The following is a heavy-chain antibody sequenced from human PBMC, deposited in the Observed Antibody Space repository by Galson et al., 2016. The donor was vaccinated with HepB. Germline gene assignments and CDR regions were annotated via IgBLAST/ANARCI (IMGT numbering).Heavy chain of an antibody. Sequence: SETLSLTCTVSGGSISGSGYHWGWIRQPPGKGLEWNGSIHYSGSAYYHPSLKSRVTISVDTSRNQFSLKLGSVAAADTAVYYCARIVSTSLVRGPFGYWGHGTLVTVSS. CDR3: ARIVSTSLVRGPFGY. CDR1: GGSISGSGYH. CDR2: IHYSGSA. J-gene: IGHJ4*01. V-gene: IGHV4-39*01. D-gene: IGHD5-18*01.